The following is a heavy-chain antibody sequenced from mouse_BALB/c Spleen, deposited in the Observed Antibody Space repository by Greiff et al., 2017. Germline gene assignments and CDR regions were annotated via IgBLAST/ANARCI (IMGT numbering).Heavy chain of an antibody. CDR1: GFDFSRYW. V-gene: IGHV4-1*02. CDR2: INPDSSTI. Sequence: EVKLVESGGGLVQPGGSLKLSCAASGFDFSRYWMSWVRQAPGKGLEWIGEINPDSSTINYTPSLKDKFIISRDNAKNTLYLQMSKVRSEDTALYYCARPKYGNTWFAYWGQGTLVTVSA. J-gene: IGHJ3*01. D-gene: IGHD2-10*02. CDR3: ARPKYGNTWFAY.